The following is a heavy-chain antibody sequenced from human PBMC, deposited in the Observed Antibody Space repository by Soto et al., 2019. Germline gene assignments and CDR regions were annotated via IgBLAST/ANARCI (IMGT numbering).Heavy chain of an antibody. J-gene: IGHJ6*02. V-gene: IGHV5-10-1*01. CDR3: ARHPYIGGLDV. CDR1: GYSFANYW. CDR2: FNPSDPYT. Sequence: GESLKISCQGSGYSFANYWISWVRQMPGKGLEWMGRFNPSDPYTDYNPSFQGHVTISADKSISTAYMQWSSLKASDTAMYFCARHPYIGGLDVWGQGTAVTVSS. D-gene: IGHD2-15*01.